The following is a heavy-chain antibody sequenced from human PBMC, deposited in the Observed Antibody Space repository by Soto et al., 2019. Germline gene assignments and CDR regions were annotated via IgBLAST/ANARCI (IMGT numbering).Heavy chain of an antibody. CDR3: ARAPHYYGAGSYYNGLRKYYFDY. V-gene: IGHV1-69*01. Sequence: QVQLVQSGAEVKKPGSSVKVSCKASGGTFSSYAISWVRQAPGQGLEWMGGIIPIFGTANHAQKFQGRVTITADESTSTAYMELSSLRSEDTAVHYCARAPHYYGAGSYYNGLRKYYFDYWGQGTLVTGSS. CDR1: GGTFSSYA. D-gene: IGHD3-10*01. J-gene: IGHJ4*02. CDR2: IIPIFGTA.